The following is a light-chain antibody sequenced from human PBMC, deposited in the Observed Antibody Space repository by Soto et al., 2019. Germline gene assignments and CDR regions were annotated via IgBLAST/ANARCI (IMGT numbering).Light chain of an antibody. Sequence: AIRMTQSPSSLSASTGDRVTITCRASQGISSYLAWYQQKPGKAPKLLIYAASTLQSGVPSRFSGSGSGTDFTLTISCLQSEEFATYYCQQYYSYSGLTFGGGTKVEIK. CDR2: AAS. CDR1: QGISSY. V-gene: IGKV1-8*01. J-gene: IGKJ4*01. CDR3: QQYYSYSGLT.